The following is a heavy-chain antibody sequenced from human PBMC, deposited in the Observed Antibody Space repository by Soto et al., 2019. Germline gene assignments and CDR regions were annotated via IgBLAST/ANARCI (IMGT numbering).Heavy chain of an antibody. CDR1: GFTVSSNY. CDR3: ARSRYCGGDCFPSGLNWFDP. Sequence: GGSLRLSCAASGFTVSSNYMSWVRQAPGKGLEWVSVIYSGGSTYYADSVKGRFTISRDNSKNTLYLQMNSLRAEDTAVYYCARSRYCGGDCFPSGLNWFDPWGQGTLVTVSS. J-gene: IGHJ5*02. V-gene: IGHV3-53*01. CDR2: IYSGGST. D-gene: IGHD2-21*02.